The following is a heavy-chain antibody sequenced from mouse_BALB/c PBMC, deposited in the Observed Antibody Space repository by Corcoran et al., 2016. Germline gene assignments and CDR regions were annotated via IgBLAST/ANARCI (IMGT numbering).Heavy chain of an antibody. V-gene: IGHV1S136*01. D-gene: IGHD2-1*01. CDR3: AREGEYGNYARDAMDY. CDR2: INPYNDGT. CDR1: GYTFTSYV. J-gene: IGHJ4*01. Sequence: EVQLQQSGPELVKPGASVKMSCKASGYTFTSYVMHWVKQKPGQGLEWIGYINPYNDGTKYNEKFKGKATLTSDKSSSTAYMELSSLTSEDSAVYYCAREGEYGNYARDAMDYWGQGTSVTVSS.